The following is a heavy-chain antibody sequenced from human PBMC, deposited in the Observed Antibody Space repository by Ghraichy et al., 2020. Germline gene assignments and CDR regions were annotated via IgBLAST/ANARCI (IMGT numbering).Heavy chain of an antibody. CDR2: LHSNGGT. V-gene: IGHV3-53*01. Sequence: GGSLRLSCAASGLSVSDHYMSWVRRAPGKGLEWVSFLHSNGGTFYAGSVKGRFIISRDDSMNTLYLQMISLRAEDTAVYYCARKVYAGSGNHYRDYWGLGTLVPVSS. CDR1: GLSVSDHY. D-gene: IGHD3-10*01. J-gene: IGHJ4*02. CDR3: ARKVYAGSGNHYRDY.